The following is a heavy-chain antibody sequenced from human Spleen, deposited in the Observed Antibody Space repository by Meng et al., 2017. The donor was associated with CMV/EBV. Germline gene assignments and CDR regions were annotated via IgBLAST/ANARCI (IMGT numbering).Heavy chain of an antibody. J-gene: IGHJ5*02. D-gene: IGHD1-26*01. CDR1: GFTFSSYG. Sequence: GGSLRLSCAASGFTFSSYGMHWVRQAPGKGLEWVAFIRFDGSSKYYADSVKGRFTISRDNFKSTLYLQMNSLRGEDTALYHCAKDVRLGGNYGWFDPWGQGTLVTVSS. CDR3: AKDVRLGGNYGWFDP. V-gene: IGHV3-30*02. CDR2: IRFDGSSK.